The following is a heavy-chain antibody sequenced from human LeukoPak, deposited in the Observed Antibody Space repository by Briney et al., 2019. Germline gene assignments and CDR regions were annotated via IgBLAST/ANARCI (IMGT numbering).Heavy chain of an antibody. Sequence: GGSLRLSCTASGFTFGDYAMSWVRRAPGKGLEWVGFIRSKAYGGTTEYAASVKGRFTISRDDSKSIAYLQMNSLKTEDTAVYYCTRDFRGASYDYWGQGTLVTVSS. CDR1: GFTFGDYA. CDR2: IRSKAYGGTT. D-gene: IGHD1-26*01. J-gene: IGHJ4*02. CDR3: TRDFRGASYDY. V-gene: IGHV3-49*04.